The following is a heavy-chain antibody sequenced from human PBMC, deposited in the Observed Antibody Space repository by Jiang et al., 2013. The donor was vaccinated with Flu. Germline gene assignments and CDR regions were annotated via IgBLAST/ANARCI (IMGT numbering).Heavy chain of an antibody. CDR3: ARGLPPPGSDPFDS. CDR1: GLLHGPVVTT. D-gene: IGHD2-15*01. Sequence: SLTCTVSGLLHGPVVTTGAGSGCPQGRGLEWIGTIYHTGSTYYNPSLKSRVTISVDTSKNQFSLRLNSVTAADTAIYYCARGLPPPGSDPFDSWGQGDPGSPSPQ. V-gene: IGHV4-38-2*02. CDR2: IYHTGST. J-gene: IGHJ4*02.